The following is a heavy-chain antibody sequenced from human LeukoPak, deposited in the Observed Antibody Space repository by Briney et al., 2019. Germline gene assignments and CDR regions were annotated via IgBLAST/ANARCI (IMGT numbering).Heavy chain of an antibody. CDR3: ARGRRRGWDSYGYFFDY. D-gene: IGHD5-18*01. CDR2: IYYSGST. Sequence: SETLSLTCTVSGGSISSGDYYWSWIRQPRGKGLEWIGYIYYSGSTYYNPSLKSRVTISVDTSKNQFSLKLSSVTAADTAVYYCARGRRRGWDSYGYFFDYWGQGTLVTVSS. CDR1: GGSISSGDYY. J-gene: IGHJ4*02. V-gene: IGHV4-30-4*08.